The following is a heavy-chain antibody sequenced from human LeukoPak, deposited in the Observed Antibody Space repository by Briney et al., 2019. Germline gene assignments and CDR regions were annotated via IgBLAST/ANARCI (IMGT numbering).Heavy chain of an antibody. D-gene: IGHD2-2*01. CDR3: ARSCGTTSCSDGDWFDP. CDR2: MHYSGNT. V-gene: IGHV4-39*01. Sequence: SETLSLTCAVSGGSISSTNYYWGWIRQPTGRGLEWIASMHYSGNTYFNPSLKSRVTISVDTSKNQFSLRLSSVTAADTAVYYCARSCGTTSCSDGDWFDPWGQGTLVTVSS. J-gene: IGHJ5*02. CDR1: GGSISSTNYY.